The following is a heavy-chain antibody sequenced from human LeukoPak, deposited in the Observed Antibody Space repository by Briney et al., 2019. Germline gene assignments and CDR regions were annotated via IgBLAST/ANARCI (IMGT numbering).Heavy chain of an antibody. CDR2: ISAYNGNT. D-gene: IGHD2-2*01. CDR3: ARPNPGYCSSTSCYARIENWFDP. J-gene: IGHJ5*02. Sequence: ASVKVSCKASGYTFTSYGISWVRQAPGQGLKWMGWISAYNGNTNYAQKLQGRVTMTTDTSTSTAYMELRSLRSDDTAVYYCARPNPGYCSSTSCYARIENWFDPWGQGTLVTVSS. CDR1: GYTFTSYG. V-gene: IGHV1-18*01.